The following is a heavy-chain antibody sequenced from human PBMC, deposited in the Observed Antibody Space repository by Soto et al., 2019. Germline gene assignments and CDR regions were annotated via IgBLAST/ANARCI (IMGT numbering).Heavy chain of an antibody. V-gene: IGHV3-72*01. J-gene: IGHJ4*02. D-gene: IGHD2-15*01. CDR1: GFTFSDHY. Sequence: GGSLRLSCAASGFTFSDHYMDWVRQAPGKGLQRVGRIRDKAHSYSTEYAASVKGRFAISRDDSENSLYLQMNSLKTEDTAVYYCARGGSWRHFDYWGQGTLVTVSS. CDR3: ARGGSWRHFDY. CDR2: IRDKAHSYST.